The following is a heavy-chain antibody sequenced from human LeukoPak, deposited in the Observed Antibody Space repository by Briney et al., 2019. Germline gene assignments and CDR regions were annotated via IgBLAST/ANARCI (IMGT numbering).Heavy chain of an antibody. CDR3: ARRRIAAAGHWFDP. CDR1: GYTFTGYY. Sequence: ASVKVSCKASGYTFTGYYIHWVRQAPGQGLEWMGWINPNSGGTNYAQKFQGRVTMTRDTSISTAYMELSRLRSDDTAVYYCARRRIAAAGHWFDPWGQGTLVTVSS. CDR2: INPNSGGT. D-gene: IGHD6-13*01. J-gene: IGHJ5*02. V-gene: IGHV1-2*02.